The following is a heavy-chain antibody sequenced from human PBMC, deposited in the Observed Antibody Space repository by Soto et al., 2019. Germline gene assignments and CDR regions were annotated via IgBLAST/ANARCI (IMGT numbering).Heavy chain of an antibody. CDR1: GGSISSSSYY. Sequence: PSETLSLTCTVSGGSISSSSYYWGWIRQPPGKGLEWIGSIYYSGSTYYNPSLKSRVTISVDTSKNQFSLKLSSVTAADTAVYYCARWPPHVWGQGTLVTVSS. J-gene: IGHJ4*02. CDR2: IYYSGST. V-gene: IGHV4-39*01. D-gene: IGHD3-16*01. CDR3: ARWPPHV.